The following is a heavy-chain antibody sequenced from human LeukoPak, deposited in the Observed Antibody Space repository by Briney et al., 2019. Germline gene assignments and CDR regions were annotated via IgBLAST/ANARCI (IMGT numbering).Heavy chain of an antibody. V-gene: IGHV1-18*01. Sequence: ASVKVSCKASGYTFTSYGISWVRQAPGQGLEWMGWISAYNGNTNYAQKLQGRVTMTTDTSTSTAYMELRSLRSDDTAVYYCAREGLRYFDWLSRDRYHNWFDPWGQGTLVTVSS. D-gene: IGHD3-9*01. J-gene: IGHJ5*02. CDR3: AREGLRYFDWLSRDRYHNWFDP. CDR2: ISAYNGNT. CDR1: GYTFTSYG.